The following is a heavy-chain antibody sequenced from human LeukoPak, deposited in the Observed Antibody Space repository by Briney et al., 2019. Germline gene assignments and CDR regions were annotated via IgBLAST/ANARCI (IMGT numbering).Heavy chain of an antibody. CDR1: GFTFSDYY. CDR2: ISSSGSTI. Sequence: GGSLRLSCAASGFTFSDYYMSWIRQAPGKGLERVSYISSSGSTIYYADSVKGRFTISRDSAKNSLYLQMNSLRAEDTAVYYCARVSGYYGSGSKTYYFDYWGQGTLVTVSS. J-gene: IGHJ4*02. V-gene: IGHV3-11*01. CDR3: ARVSGYYGSGSKTYYFDY. D-gene: IGHD3-10*01.